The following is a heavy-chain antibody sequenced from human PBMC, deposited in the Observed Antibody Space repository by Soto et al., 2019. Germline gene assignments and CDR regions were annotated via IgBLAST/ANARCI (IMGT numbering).Heavy chain of an antibody. Sequence: QVQLVESGGGVVQPGRSLRLSCAASGFTFSSYAMHWVRQAPGKGLEWVAVISYDGSNKYYAESVKGRFTISRDNSKNTVYLQMNSLRAEDTAVYYCARDRIYSSSWYDYWGQGTLVTVSS. CDR2: ISYDGSNK. V-gene: IGHV3-30-3*01. CDR3: ARDRIYSSSWYDY. J-gene: IGHJ4*02. CDR1: GFTFSSYA. D-gene: IGHD6-13*01.